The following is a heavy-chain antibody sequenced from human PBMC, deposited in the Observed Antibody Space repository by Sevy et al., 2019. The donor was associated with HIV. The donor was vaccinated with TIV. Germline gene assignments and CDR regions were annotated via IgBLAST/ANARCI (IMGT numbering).Heavy chain of an antibody. CDR1: RYSLNKFS. CDR3: AITREYYSDTSGYFDY. V-gene: IGHV1-24*01. J-gene: IGHJ4*02. D-gene: IGHD3-22*01. CDR2: FDPEDGER. Sequence: ASVKVSCRISRYSLNKFSMHWVRQAHGKGLEWMGSFDPEDGERIYAQKFQGRFSMTEDTSTDTAYMELSSLRPDDTAVYYCAITREYYSDTSGYFDYWGQGTLVTVSS.